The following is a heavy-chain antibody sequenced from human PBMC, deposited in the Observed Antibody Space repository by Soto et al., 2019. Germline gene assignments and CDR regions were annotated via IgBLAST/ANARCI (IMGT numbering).Heavy chain of an antibody. CDR3: ARGKTTSIVVVPAAPSSYYYYMDV. V-gene: IGHV3-7*01. J-gene: IGHJ6*03. CDR2: KKKDESEK. Sequence: PGGSLRLSCAASGFTFSSYWMSWFRQAPGKGLKWVANKKKDESEKNYVNSVKGQFTNSKDNAKISLFLQMNSLRADDTAVYYCARGKTTSIVVVPAAPSSYYYYMDVWGKGTTVTVSS. D-gene: IGHD2-2*01. CDR1: GFTFSSYW.